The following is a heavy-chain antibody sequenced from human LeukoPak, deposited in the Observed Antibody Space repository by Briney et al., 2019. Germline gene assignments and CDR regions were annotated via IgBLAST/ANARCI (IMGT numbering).Heavy chain of an antibody. CDR2: IKPDGSEK. Sequence: PGGSLRLSCSASGFNFINHYMSWVRQAPGKGLECAAKIKPDGSEKYYVDSVKGRLTISRDNSKNSLFLHLNSLRAEDTAVYYCVREIWWRFDYWGQGSLVTVSS. V-gene: IGHV3-7*01. D-gene: IGHD5-12*01. CDR3: VREIWWRFDY. CDR1: GFNFINHY. J-gene: IGHJ4*02.